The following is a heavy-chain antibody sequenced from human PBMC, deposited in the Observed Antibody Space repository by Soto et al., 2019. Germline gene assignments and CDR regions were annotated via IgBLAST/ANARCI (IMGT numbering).Heavy chain of an antibody. CDR1: GGSISSGGYY. CDR3: ATDDSSGSSDAFDI. J-gene: IGHJ3*02. V-gene: IGHV4-31*03. CDR2: IYYSGST. Sequence: QVQLQESGPGLVKPSQTLSLTCTVSGGSISSGGYYWSWIRQHPGKGLEWIGYIYYSGSTYYNPSLNSRVTISVDTSKNQFSLKLSSVTAADTAVYYCATDDSSGSSDAFDIWGQGTMVTVSS. D-gene: IGHD3-22*01.